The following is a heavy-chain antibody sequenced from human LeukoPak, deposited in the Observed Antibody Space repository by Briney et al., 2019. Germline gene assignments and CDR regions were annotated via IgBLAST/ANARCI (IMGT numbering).Heavy chain of an antibody. V-gene: IGHV3-21*01. J-gene: IGHJ5*02. CDR3: ARGEWELLHLSWFDP. Sequence: SGGSLRLSCAASGFTFSSYSMNWVRQAPGKGLEWVSSISSSSSYIYYADSVKGRFTISRDNAKNSLYLQMNSLRAEDTAVYSCARGEWELLHLSWFDPWGQGTLVTVSS. D-gene: IGHD1-26*01. CDR2: ISSSSSYI. CDR1: GFTFSSYS.